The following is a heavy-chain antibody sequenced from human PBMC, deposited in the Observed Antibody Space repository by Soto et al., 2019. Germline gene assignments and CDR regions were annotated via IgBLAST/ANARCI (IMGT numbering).Heavy chain of an antibody. CDR1: GFTVSSNY. J-gene: IGHJ4*02. Sequence: EVQLVESGGGLIQPGGSLRLSCAASGFTVSSNYMSWVRQAPGKGLEWVSVIYSGSSTYYADSVKGRFTISRDNSKNTLYLQMNSLRAEDTAVYYCARWLQDATFFDYWGQGTLVTVSS. V-gene: IGHV3-53*01. D-gene: IGHD5-12*01. CDR3: ARWLQDATFFDY. CDR2: IYSGSST.